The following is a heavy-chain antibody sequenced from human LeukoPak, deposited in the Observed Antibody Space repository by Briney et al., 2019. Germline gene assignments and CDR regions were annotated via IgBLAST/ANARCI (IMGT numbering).Heavy chain of an antibody. V-gene: IGHV3-33*01. Sequence: GGYLRLSCAASGFTFSSYGMLWVRQAPGKGLEWVAVIWYDGSNKYYADSVKGRFTISRDNSKNTLYLQMNSLRAEDTAVYYCARDPFRPDLRFLLGVFDYWGQGTLVTVSS. CDR3: ARDPFRPDLRFLLGVFDY. CDR1: GFTFSSYG. CDR2: IWYDGSNK. J-gene: IGHJ4*02. D-gene: IGHD5/OR15-5a*01.